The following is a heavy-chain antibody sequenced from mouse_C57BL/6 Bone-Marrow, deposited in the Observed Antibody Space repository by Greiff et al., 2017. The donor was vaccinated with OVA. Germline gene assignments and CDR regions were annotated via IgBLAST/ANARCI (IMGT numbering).Heavy chain of an antibody. J-gene: IGHJ2*01. CDR3: TPHYYGSSYDY. CDR2: IDTENGDT. V-gene: IGHV14-4*01. CDR1: GFNIKDDY. D-gene: IGHD1-1*01. Sequence: EVQLQQSGAELVRPGASVKLSCTASGFNIKDDYMHWVQQRPEQGLEWIGWIDTENGDTEYASKFQGKATITADTSSNTAYLQLSSLTSEDTAVYYCTPHYYGSSYDYWGQGTTLTVSS.